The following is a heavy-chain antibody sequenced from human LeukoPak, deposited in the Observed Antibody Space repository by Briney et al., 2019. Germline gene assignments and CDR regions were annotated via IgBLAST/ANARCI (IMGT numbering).Heavy chain of an antibody. J-gene: IGHJ4*02. CDR3: ARDREWELQSSRYFDY. CDR2: IYYSGSTY. CDR1: GGSVNSGNYY. V-gene: IGHV4-61*01. D-gene: IGHD1-26*01. Sequence: SETLSLTCTVSGGSVNSGNYYWSWIRQPPGKGLEWIGYIYYSGSTYYYNPSLESRVTISLDTSKNQFSLKLNSLTAADTAMYYCARDREWELQSSRYFDYWGQGTLVTVSS.